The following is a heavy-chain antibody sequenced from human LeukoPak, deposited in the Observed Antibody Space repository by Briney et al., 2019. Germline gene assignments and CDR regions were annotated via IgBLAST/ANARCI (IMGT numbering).Heavy chain of an antibody. CDR3: ARAGYSYGTGYYFDY. CDR1: GGSISSYY. V-gene: IGHV4-59*01. Sequence: SETLSLTCTVSGGSISSYYWSWIRLPPGKGLEWIGYIYSTGATYYNPSLKSRVTISLDTSKNQFSLKLSSVTAADAAVYYCARAGYSYGTGYYFDYWGQGALVTVSS. J-gene: IGHJ4*02. CDR2: IYSTGAT. D-gene: IGHD5-18*01.